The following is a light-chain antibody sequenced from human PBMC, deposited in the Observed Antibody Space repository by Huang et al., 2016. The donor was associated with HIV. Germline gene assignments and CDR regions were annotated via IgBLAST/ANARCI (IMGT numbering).Light chain of an antibody. CDR2: ATS. V-gene: IGKV1-8*01. Sequence: AIRITQSPSSLSASTGDKVSITCRASQDSNTYLAWYQQKPGKPPSLLLYATSTLQSGVPSRFSGSGSGTDFTLTITHLQSEDFATYYCQQYYSFPLTFGQGSQVEVK. CDR1: QDSNTY. J-gene: IGKJ1*01. CDR3: QQYYSFPLT.